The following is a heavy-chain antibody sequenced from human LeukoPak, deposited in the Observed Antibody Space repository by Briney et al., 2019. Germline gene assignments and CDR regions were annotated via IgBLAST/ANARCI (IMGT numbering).Heavy chain of an antibody. Sequence: PSETLSLTCAVYGGSFSGYYWSWIRQPPGKGLGWIGEINHSGSTNYNPSLKSRVTISVDTSKNQFSLKLSSVTAADTAVYYCARDLSSSPVSRNYYYYGMDVWGRGTTVTVSS. V-gene: IGHV4-34*01. CDR2: INHSGST. CDR3: ARDLSSSPVSRNYYYYGMDV. CDR1: GGSFSGYY. J-gene: IGHJ6*02. D-gene: IGHD6-6*01.